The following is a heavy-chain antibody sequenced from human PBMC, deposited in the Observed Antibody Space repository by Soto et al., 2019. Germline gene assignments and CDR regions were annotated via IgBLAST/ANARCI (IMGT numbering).Heavy chain of an antibody. Sequence: GASVKVSCKASGYTFTSYDINWVRQATGQGLEWMGWMNPNSGNTGYAQKFQGRVTMTRNTSISTAYMELSSLRSEDTAVYYCARFGYSSSWTPYYYYYGMDVWGQGTTVTVSS. J-gene: IGHJ6*02. CDR3: ARFGYSSSWTPYYYYYGMDV. CDR2: MNPNSGNT. D-gene: IGHD6-13*01. V-gene: IGHV1-8*01. CDR1: GYTFTSYD.